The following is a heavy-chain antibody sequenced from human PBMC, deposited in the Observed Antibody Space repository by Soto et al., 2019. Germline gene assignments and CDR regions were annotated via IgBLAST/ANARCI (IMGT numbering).Heavy chain of an antibody. CDR1: GAYINSYY. V-gene: IGHV4-59*12. CDR2: VFYTGST. J-gene: IGHJ5*02. D-gene: IGHD6-19*01. CDR3: ARAAVAATGGHWFDP. Sequence: SETLSLTCTVSGAYINSYYWSWIRQPPGKGLEWIGYVFYTGSTSYNPSLKGRVTVSLDTSKNQFSLKLSSVTAADTAVYYCARAAVAATGGHWFDPWGQGTLVTVSS.